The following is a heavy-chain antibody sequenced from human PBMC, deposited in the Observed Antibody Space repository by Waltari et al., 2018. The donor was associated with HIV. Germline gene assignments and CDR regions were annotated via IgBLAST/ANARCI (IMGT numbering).Heavy chain of an antibody. J-gene: IGHJ5*02. Sequence: QLQLQQSGPGLVKPSETLSLTCTVSGDSISSSSYYWGWIRQPPGKGLGWIVSIYYSGNTSDNPSLKRRVTISVGTSNNRFSLKLTSVTAADTAVYYCARHITWFGVGGSDPWGQGTLVTVSS. D-gene: IGHD3-10*01. CDR2: IYYSGNT. V-gene: IGHV4-39*01. CDR1: GDSISSSSYY. CDR3: ARHITWFGVGGSDP.